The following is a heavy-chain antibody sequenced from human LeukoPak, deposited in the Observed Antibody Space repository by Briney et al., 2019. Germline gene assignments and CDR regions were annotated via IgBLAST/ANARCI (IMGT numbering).Heavy chain of an antibody. CDR1: GYTFTCYY. CDR3: ARDLRGPYYYDSSGYYHNWFDP. CDR2: INPNSGGT. Sequence: GASVKVSCKASGYTFTCYYMHWVRQAPGQGLEWMGRINPNSGGTNYAQKFQGRVTMTRDTSISTAYMELSRLRSDDTAVYYCARDLRGPYYYDSSGYYHNWFDPWGQGTLVTVSS. J-gene: IGHJ5*02. D-gene: IGHD3-22*01. V-gene: IGHV1-2*06.